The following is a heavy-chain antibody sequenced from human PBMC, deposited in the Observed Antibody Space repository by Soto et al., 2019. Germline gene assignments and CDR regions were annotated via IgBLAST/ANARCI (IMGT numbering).Heavy chain of an antibody. J-gene: IGHJ4*02. D-gene: IGHD6-19*01. CDR1: GGSISSSSYY. V-gene: IGHV4-39*01. Sequence: SETLSLTCTVSGGSISSSSYYWGWIRQPPGKGLEWIGSIYYSGSTYYNPSLKSRVTISVDTSKNQFSLKLSSVTAADTAVYYCARLYSSGWYYFDYWGQGTLVTV. CDR2: IYYSGST. CDR3: ARLYSSGWYYFDY.